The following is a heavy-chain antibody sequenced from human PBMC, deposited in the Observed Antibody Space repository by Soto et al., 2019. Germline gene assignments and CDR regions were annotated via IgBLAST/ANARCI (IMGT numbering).Heavy chain of an antibody. CDR1: GFTFSNAW. CDR2: IKSKTDGGTT. J-gene: IGHJ4*02. D-gene: IGHD3-16*02. CDR3: TTVLYDYIWGSYRRLLRDY. Sequence: GGSLRLSCAASGFTFSNAWMSWVRQAPGKGLEWVGRIKSKTDGGTTDYAAHVKGRFTISRDDSKNTLYLQMNSLKTEDTAVYYCTTVLYDYIWGSYRRLLRDYWGQGTLVTVSS. V-gene: IGHV3-15*01.